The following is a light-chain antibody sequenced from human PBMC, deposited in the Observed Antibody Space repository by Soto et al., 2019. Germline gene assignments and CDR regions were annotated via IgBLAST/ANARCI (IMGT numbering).Light chain of an antibody. J-gene: IGKJ5*01. Sequence: EIVMTQSPVTLSVSPGARAPLSCRASQSVRGNLAWYQQKPGQSPRLLIYGASSRATGIPVRFSGSGSGTEFTLTISSLQSEDFAVYYCQQHNNWPFITFGQGTRLEIK. V-gene: IGKV3-15*01. CDR1: QSVRGN. CDR2: GAS. CDR3: QQHNNWPFIT.